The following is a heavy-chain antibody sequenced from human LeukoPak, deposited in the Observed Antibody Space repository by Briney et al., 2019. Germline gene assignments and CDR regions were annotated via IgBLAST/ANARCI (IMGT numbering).Heavy chain of an antibody. V-gene: IGHV1-69*13. D-gene: IGHD2-2*01. Sequence: SVRVSCKASGGTFSSYAISWVRQAPGQGLEWMGGIIPIFGTANYAQKFQGRVTITADESTSTAYMELSSLRSEDTAVYYCAAVVPAVMGYFDYWGQGTLVTVSS. CDR3: AAVVPAVMGYFDY. CDR2: IIPIFGTA. J-gene: IGHJ4*02. CDR1: GGTFSSYA.